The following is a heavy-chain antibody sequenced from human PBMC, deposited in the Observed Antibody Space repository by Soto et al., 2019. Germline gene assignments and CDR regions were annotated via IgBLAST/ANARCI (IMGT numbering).Heavy chain of an antibody. CDR3: RVAAASPPLPRAFDV. D-gene: IGHD2-15*01. Sequence: QLQLQESGPGLVKPSETLSLTCTVSSGSITSSTFYWGWIRQPPGRGLEWIGSIYYSGSGSTYYNPSLKLRVTISGDTSKDQSSLILSSVTAADMAVYYCRVAAASPPLPRAFDVWGQGTMVTVSS. J-gene: IGHJ3*01. CDR1: SGSITSSTFY. V-gene: IGHV4-39*01. CDR2: IYYSGSGST.